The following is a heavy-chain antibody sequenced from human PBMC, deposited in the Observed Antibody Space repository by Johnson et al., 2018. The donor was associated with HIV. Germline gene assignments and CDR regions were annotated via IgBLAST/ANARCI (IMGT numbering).Heavy chain of an antibody. CDR2: ISADGDST. D-gene: IGHD2-8*01. J-gene: IGHJ3*02. V-gene: IGHV3-23*04. CDR3: ARATWSDDAFDI. CDR1: RFTFRIYA. Sequence: MLLVESGGGLVQPGGSLRLSCAASRFTFRIYAMTWVRQAPGKGLEWVSSISADGDSTFYVDSVKGRFTISRDNSKNPLYLQINSLRAEDTALYYCARATWSDDAFDIWGQGTMVTVSS.